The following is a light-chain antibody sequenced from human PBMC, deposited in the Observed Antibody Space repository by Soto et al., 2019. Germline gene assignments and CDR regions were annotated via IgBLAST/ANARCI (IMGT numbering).Light chain of an antibody. J-gene: IGKJ4*01. CDR3: QQYGTSPPD. Sequence: EIVLTQSPGTLSLSPGERATLSCRASQSVISTDLAWYQQKPGQAPRLLVYAASSRASGIPDRFSGSGSATDFTLTISRLEPEDFAVYYCQQYGTSPPDFGGGTRVEI. CDR2: AAS. V-gene: IGKV3-20*01. CDR1: QSVISTD.